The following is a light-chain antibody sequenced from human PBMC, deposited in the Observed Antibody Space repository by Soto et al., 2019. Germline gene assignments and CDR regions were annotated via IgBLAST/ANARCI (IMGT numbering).Light chain of an antibody. Sequence: EIVMTQSPATLSVSPGETATLSCRASKSVTTNLAWYQQKPGQAPRLLIYAASTRATGIPARFSGSRAGTELTLTISGLQSEDFAVYYCQQYNSWPLTFGGGTKVEIK. CDR1: KSVTTN. J-gene: IGKJ4*01. CDR3: QQYNSWPLT. V-gene: IGKV3-15*01. CDR2: AAS.